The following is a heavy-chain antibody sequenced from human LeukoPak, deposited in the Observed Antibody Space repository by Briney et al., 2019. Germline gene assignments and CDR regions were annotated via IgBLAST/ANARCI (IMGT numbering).Heavy chain of an antibody. V-gene: IGHV3-21*04. D-gene: IGHD5-18*01. CDR3: ATYRQVMLPFKA. CDR2: TFQGGGEI. CDR1: GFTFSSYS. J-gene: IGHJ5*02. Sequence: GGSLRLSCAASGFTFSSYSMNWVRQAPGKGLEWVSSTFQGGGEIHYADSVRGRFTISRDNSRSTLFLQMNSLRGEDTAIYYCATYRQVMLPFKAWGQGTLVTVSS.